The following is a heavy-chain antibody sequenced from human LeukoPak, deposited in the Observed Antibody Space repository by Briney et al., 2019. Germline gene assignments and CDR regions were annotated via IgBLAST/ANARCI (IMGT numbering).Heavy chain of an antibody. CDR2: ISAYNGNT. V-gene: IGHV1-18*01. CDR1: GYTFTSYG. D-gene: IGHD3-10*01. J-gene: IGHJ5*02. Sequence: ASVKVSCKASGYTFTSYGISWVRQAPGQGLEWMGWISAYNGNTNYAQKLQGRVTMTTDTSTSTAYMELSSLRSEDTAVYYCARGVSRGLLWFGELEKNWFDPWGQGTLVTVSS. CDR3: ARGVSRGLLWFGELEKNWFDP.